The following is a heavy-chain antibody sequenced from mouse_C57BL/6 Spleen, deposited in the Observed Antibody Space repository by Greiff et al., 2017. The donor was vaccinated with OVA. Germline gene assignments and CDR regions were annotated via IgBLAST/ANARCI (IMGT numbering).Heavy chain of an antibody. D-gene: IGHD6-1*01. V-gene: IGHV14-3*01. J-gene: IGHJ2*01. Sequence: EVQLQQSVAELVRPGASVKLSCTASGFNIKNTSMHWVKQRPEQGLEWIGRIDPANGNTKYAPKFQGKATITADTSSNTAYLQLSSLTSEDTAIYYCARGSLFDYWGQGTTLTVSS. CDR3: ARGSLFDY. CDR2: IDPANGNT. CDR1: GFNIKNTS.